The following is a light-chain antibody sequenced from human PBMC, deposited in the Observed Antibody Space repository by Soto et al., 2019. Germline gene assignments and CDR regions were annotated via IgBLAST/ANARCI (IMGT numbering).Light chain of an antibody. CDR2: GNS. V-gene: IGLV1-40*01. CDR1: SSNIGAGYD. J-gene: IGLJ2*01. Sequence: QSVLTQPPSVSGAPGQRVTISFTWSSSNIGAGYDVHWYQQLPGTATKLLIYGNSNRPSGVPDRFSGSKSGTSASLAITGLQAEDEADYYCKSYDSSLRGSVVFGGGTKLTVL. CDR3: KSYDSSLRGSVV.